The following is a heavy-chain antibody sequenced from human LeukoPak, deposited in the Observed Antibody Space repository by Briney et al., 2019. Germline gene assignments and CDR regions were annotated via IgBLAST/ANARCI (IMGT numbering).Heavy chain of an antibody. J-gene: IGHJ5*02. CDR2: IYTSGST. Sequence: PSETLSLTCTVSGGSISSGSYYWSWIRQPAGKGLEWIGRIYTSGSTNYNPSLKSRVTISVDTSKNQFSLKLSSVTAADTAVYYCARGLPVRRITIFEVVTYNWFDPWGQGTLVTVSS. V-gene: IGHV4-61*02. D-gene: IGHD3-3*01. CDR1: GGSISSGSYY. CDR3: ARGLPVRRITIFEVVTYNWFDP.